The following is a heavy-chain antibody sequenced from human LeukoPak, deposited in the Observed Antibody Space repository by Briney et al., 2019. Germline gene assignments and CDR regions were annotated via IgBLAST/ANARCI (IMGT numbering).Heavy chain of an antibody. CDR2: IYSGGST. D-gene: IGHD6-13*01. V-gene: IGHV3-53*01. CDR1: GFTVSSNY. Sequence: GGSLRLSCAASGFTVSSNYMSWVRQAPGKGLEWVSVIYSGGSTYYADSVKGRFTISRDNSKNTLYLQMNSLRAEDTAVYYCAITGIAAAGTEIDAFDIWGQGTMVTVSS. CDR3: AITGIAAAGTEIDAFDI. J-gene: IGHJ3*02.